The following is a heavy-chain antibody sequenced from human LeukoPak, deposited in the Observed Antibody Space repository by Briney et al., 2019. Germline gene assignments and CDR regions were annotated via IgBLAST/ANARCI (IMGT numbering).Heavy chain of an antibody. CDR1: GGSISSGDYY. J-gene: IGHJ4*02. V-gene: IGHV4-30-4*08. CDR2: IYYSGST. Sequence: SETLSLTCTVSGGSISSGDYYWSWIRQPPGKGLEWIGYIYYSGSTYYNPSLKSRVTISVDTSKNQFSLKLSSVTAADTAVWYCAREAPWQQGFDYWGQGTLVTVSS. D-gene: IGHD6-13*01. CDR3: AREAPWQQGFDY.